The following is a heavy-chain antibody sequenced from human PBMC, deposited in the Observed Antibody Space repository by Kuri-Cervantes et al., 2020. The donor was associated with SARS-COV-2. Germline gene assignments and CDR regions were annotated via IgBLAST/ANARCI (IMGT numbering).Heavy chain of an antibody. Sequence: ASVKVSCRASGYTFTGYYMHWVRQAPGQGLEWMGRINPNSGGTNYAQKFQGRVTMTRDTSISTAYMELSRLRSDDTAVYYCARDPSGLDAFDIWGQGAMVTVSS. J-gene: IGHJ3*02. V-gene: IGHV1-2*06. CDR2: INPNSGGT. CDR1: GYTFTGYY. D-gene: IGHD6-19*01. CDR3: ARDPSGLDAFDI.